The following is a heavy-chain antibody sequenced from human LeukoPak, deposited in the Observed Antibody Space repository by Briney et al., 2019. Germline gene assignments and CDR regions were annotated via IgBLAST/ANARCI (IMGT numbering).Heavy chain of an antibody. J-gene: IGHJ3*02. CDR2: ILSDGSSP. V-gene: IGHV3-74*01. Sequence: GGSLRLSCAASGFTFSSHGMHWVRQAPGKGLVWVSRILSDGSSPIYADSVRGRFTISRDNAKNTLYLQMNSLRAEDTAVYYCARERYSRRQDDAFDIWGQGTMVTVSS. D-gene: IGHD1-14*01. CDR3: ARERYSRRQDDAFDI. CDR1: GFTFSSHG.